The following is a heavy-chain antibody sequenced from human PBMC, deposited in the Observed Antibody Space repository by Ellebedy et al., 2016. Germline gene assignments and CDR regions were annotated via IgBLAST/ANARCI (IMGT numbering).Heavy chain of an antibody. D-gene: IGHD6-6*01. CDR3: ARDGVGAARRWGHIDY. CDR1: GFTFSNYW. J-gene: IGHJ4*02. V-gene: IGHV3-7*01. Sequence: GESLKISCAASGFTFSNYWMSWVRQAPGKGLEWVANIKQDGSEKYYVDSVKGRFTMSRDNAKNSMYLQMNSLRAEDTAVYYCARDGVGAARRWGHIDYWGQGTLVTVSS. CDR2: IKQDGSEK.